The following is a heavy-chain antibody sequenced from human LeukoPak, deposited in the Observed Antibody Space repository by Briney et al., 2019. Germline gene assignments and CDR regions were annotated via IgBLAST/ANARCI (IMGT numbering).Heavy chain of an antibody. CDR2: IIPIFGTA. J-gene: IGHJ4*02. V-gene: IGHV1-69*13. CDR3: ARRGTYYYGSGSYAFDY. D-gene: IGHD3-10*01. CDR1: GGTFSSYA. Sequence: SVKVSCKASGGTFSSYAISWVRQAPGQGLEWMGGIIPIFGTANYAQKFQGRVTITADESTSTAYMELSSLRSEDTAVYYCARRGTYYYGSGSYAFDYWGQGTLVTVSS.